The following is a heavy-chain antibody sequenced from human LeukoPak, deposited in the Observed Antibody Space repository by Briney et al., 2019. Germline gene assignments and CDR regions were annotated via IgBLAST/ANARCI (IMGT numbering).Heavy chain of an antibody. CDR1: GYTFTSYG. D-gene: IGHD3-3*01. J-gene: IGHJ5*02. V-gene: IGHV1-18*01. Sequence: GASVKVSCKASGYTFTSYGISWVRQAPGQGLEWMGWISAYNGNTNYAQKLQGRVTITTDTSTSTAYMELSSLRSDDHAVYYCARSSKYDSWTGSSTVSHWFEPWGQGTLVTVS. CDR3: ARSSKYDSWTGSSTVSHWFEP. CDR2: ISAYNGNT.